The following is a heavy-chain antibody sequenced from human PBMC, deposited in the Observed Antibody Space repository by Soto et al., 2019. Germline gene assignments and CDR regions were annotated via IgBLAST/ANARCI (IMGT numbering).Heavy chain of an antibody. CDR1: GGSFSGYY. V-gene: IGHV4-34*01. CDR2: INHSGST. J-gene: IGHJ4*02. Sequence: PSETLSLNCAVYGGSFSGYYWIGIRQPPGKGLEWIGEINHSGSTNYNPSLKSRVTISVDTSKNQFSLKLSSVTAADTAVYYCARLYYYDSSGYPPLDYWGQGTLVTVSS. D-gene: IGHD3-22*01. CDR3: ARLYYYDSSGYPPLDY.